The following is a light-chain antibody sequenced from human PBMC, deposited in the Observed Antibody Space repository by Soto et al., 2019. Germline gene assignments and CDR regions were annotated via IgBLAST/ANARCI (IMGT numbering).Light chain of an antibody. CDR1: QSVSGSY. J-gene: IGKJ2*01. V-gene: IGKV3-20*01. CDR3: QQYGDSPFT. Sequence: EIVLTQSPGTLSLSPAERATLSCRASQSVSGSYLAWYQQKPGQAPRLLIYGASSRATGIPDKFSGIGSGTDLPLAISRLDSEDFAVYYCQQYGDSPFTFGQGTKLQIK. CDR2: GAS.